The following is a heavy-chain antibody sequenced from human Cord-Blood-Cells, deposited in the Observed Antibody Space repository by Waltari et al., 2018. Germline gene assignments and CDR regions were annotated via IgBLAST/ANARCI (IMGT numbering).Heavy chain of an antibody. Sequence: QLQLQESGPGLVKPSETLSLTCTVSGGSISSSSYYWGWIRQPPGTGLEWIGSIYYSGSTYYNPSLKRRVTIAGDTSKNQFSRKLSSGSAADTAVYYCARHRRLGEVDYWGQGTLVTVSS. CDR3: ARHRRLGEVDY. CDR1: GGSISSSSYY. CDR2: IYYSGST. D-gene: IGHD3-10*01. V-gene: IGHV4-39*01. J-gene: IGHJ4*02.